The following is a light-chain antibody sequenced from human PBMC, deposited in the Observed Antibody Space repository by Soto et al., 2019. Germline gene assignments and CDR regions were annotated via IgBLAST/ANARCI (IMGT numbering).Light chain of an antibody. V-gene: IGKV3-15*01. CDR1: DGVGRS. J-gene: IGKJ1*01. CDR3: QQYNNWPQT. CDR2: GAS. Sequence: EIVMTQSPATLSVSPGERATLSCRASDGVGRSLAWFQQRPGQAPRLLIYGASTRATGIPARFSGSGSGTEFTLTISSLQSEDFAVYYCQQYNNWPQTFGQGTKVDI.